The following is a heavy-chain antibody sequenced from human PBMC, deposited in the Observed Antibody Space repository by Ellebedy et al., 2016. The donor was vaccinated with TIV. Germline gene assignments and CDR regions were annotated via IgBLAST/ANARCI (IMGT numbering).Heavy chain of an antibody. CDR1: GFIVSTNH. D-gene: IGHD3-10*01. J-gene: IGHJ4*02. CDR2: GYT. Sequence: GESLKISCTASGFIVSTNHMSWVRQAPGKGLEWVGGYTNYADSVKGRFTISTHNSRNTLYLQMTTLRTEDTAVYYCAKGSFPFGDKSERIYSFQYWGQGTLVTVSS. V-gene: IGHV3-53*04. CDR3: AKGSFPFGDKSERIYSFQY.